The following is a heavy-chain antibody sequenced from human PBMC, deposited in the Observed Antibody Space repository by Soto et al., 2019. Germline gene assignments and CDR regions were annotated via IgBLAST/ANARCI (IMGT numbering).Heavy chain of an antibody. V-gene: IGHV4-61*08. CDR2: IYYSGST. CDR1: GGSISSGGYY. Sequence: PSETLSLTCTVSGGSISSGGYYWSWIRQHPGKGLEWIGYIYYSGSTNYNPSLKSRVTISVDTSKNQFSLKLSSVTAADTAVYYCAVTLHYYYYYYYMDVWGKGTTVTVSS. CDR3: AVTLHYYYYYYYMDV. J-gene: IGHJ6*03. D-gene: IGHD3-10*01.